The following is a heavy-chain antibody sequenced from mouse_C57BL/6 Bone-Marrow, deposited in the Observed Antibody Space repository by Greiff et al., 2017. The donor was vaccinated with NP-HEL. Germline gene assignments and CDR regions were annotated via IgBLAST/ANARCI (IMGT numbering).Heavy chain of an antibody. Sequence: QVQLKQSGAELVRPGSSVKLSCKASGYTFTSYWMHWVKQRPIQGLEWIGNIDPSDSETHYNQKFKDKATLTVDKSSSTAYMQLSSLTSEDSAVYYCARDDDYRDFDVWGTGTTVTVSS. CDR2: IDPSDSET. D-gene: IGHD2-3*01. CDR1: GYTFTSYW. V-gene: IGHV1-52*01. J-gene: IGHJ1*03. CDR3: ARDDDYRDFDV.